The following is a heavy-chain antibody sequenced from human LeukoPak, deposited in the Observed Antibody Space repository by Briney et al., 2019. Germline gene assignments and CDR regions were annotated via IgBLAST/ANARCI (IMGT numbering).Heavy chain of an antibody. CDR1: GFTVSSNY. CDR3: ARASFWFDYSGYYFDF. D-gene: IGHD2-15*01. J-gene: IGHJ4*02. CDR2: IYSGGGT. V-gene: IGHV3-66*01. Sequence: VGCPRLSCAASGFTVSSNYMSWVRPAPGKGLEWGSVIYSGGGTYYADSVKGRCTISRDNSKNTVYLQMNSLRAEDTAVYYCARASFWFDYSGYYFDFWGQGTLVTVSS.